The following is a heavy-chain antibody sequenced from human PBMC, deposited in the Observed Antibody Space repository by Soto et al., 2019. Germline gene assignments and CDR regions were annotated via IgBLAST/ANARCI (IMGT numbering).Heavy chain of an antibody. CDR3: ERADSGYAHGYYYYGMDV. CDR1: GFTFSSYS. J-gene: IGHJ6*02. D-gene: IGHD5-12*01. CDR2: ISSSSSTI. V-gene: IGHV3-48*01. Sequence: EVQLVESGGGLVQPGGSLRLSCAASGFTFSSYSMKWVRQAPGKRLEWVSYISSSSSTIYYADSVKGRFTISRDKAKNSLYLQMNSLRAEDTAVYYCERADSGYAHGYYYYGMDVWGQGTTFTGAS.